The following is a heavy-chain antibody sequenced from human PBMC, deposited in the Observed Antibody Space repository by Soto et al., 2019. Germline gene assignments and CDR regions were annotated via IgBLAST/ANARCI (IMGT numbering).Heavy chain of an antibody. CDR3: ASVVTVGGAMVNYYYGMDV. V-gene: IGHV1-18*01. J-gene: IGHJ6*02. Sequence: QVPLVQSGAEVKKPGASVKVSCKASGYTFTSYGISWVRQAPGQGLEWMGWISAYNGNTNYAQKLQGRVTMTTDTSTSTAYREQRSLRADDTAVYYCASVVTVGGAMVNYYYGMDVWGQGTTVTVSS. CDR2: ISAYNGNT. D-gene: IGHD3-16*01. CDR1: GYTFTSYG.